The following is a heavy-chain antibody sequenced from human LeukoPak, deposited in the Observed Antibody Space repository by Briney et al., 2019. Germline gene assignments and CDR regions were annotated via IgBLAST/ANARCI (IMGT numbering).Heavy chain of an antibody. CDR3: AREAPALTMVRGPSSADYYYYYMDV. CDR2: IYYSGST. CDR1: GGSLSSYY. V-gene: IGHV4-59*01. J-gene: IGHJ6*03. Sequence: PSETLSLTCTVSGGSLSSYYWSWIRQPPGKGLEWIGYIYYSGSTNYNPSLKSRVTISVDTSKNQFSLKLSSVTAADTAVYYCAREAPALTMVRGPSSADYYYYYMDVWGKGTTVTVSS. D-gene: IGHD3-10*01.